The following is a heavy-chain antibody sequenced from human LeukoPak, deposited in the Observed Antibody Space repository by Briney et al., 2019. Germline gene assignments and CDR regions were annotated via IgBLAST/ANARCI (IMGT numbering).Heavy chain of an antibody. CDR1: GYTFTSYD. D-gene: IGHD2-2*01. CDR2: MNPNSGNT. J-gene: IGHJ6*02. Sequence: ASVKVSCKASGYTFTSYDINWVRQATGQGLEWMGWMNPNSGNTGYAQKFQGRVTMTRNTSISTAYMELSRLRSDDTAVYYCATVGTSWSPAYYYYGMDVWGQGTTVTVSS. V-gene: IGHV1-8*01. CDR3: ATVGTSWSPAYYYYGMDV.